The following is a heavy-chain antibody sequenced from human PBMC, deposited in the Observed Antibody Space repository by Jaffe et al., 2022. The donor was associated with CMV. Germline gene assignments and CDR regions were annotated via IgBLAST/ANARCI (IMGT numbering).Heavy chain of an antibody. V-gene: IGHV2-26*01. CDR2: IFSNDEK. J-gene: IGHJ6*02. D-gene: IGHD3-22*01. CDR1: GFSLSNARMG. Sequence: QVTLKESGPVLVKPTETLTLTCTVSGFSLSNARMGVSWIRQPPGKALEWLAHIFSNDEKSYSTSLKSRLTISKDTSKSQVVLTMTNMDPVDTATYYCARIIPDYYDSSGYYYYYYYGMDVWGQGTTVTVSS. CDR3: ARIIPDYYDSSGYYYYYYYGMDV.